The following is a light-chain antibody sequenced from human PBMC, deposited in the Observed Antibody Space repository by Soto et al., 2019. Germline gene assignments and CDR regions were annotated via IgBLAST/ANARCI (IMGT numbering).Light chain of an antibody. CDR3: QQYGTLPTT. V-gene: IGKV3-11*01. CDR2: DAS. Sequence: EIVLSQSPATLSLSPGDRAALSCRASQSVSRYLVWYQQKPGQAPRLLIYDASNRATGIPARFRGSGSGTDFTLTISRLEPEDSTVYYCQQYGTLPTTFGPGTKVDIK. J-gene: IGKJ3*01. CDR1: QSVSRY.